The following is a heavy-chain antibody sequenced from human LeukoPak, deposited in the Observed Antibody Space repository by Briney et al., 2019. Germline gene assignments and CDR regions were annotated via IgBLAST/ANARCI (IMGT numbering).Heavy chain of an antibody. Sequence: GGSLRLSCAASGFTFSSYAMSWVRQAPGKGLEWVSAISGSGGSTYYADSVKGRFTISRDNSKNTLYLQMNSLRAEDTAVYYCAKMEAYDILTGYYFDYWGQGTLVTVSS. CDR1: GFTFSSYA. J-gene: IGHJ4*02. CDR3: AKMEAYDILTGYYFDY. D-gene: IGHD3-9*01. CDR2: ISGSGGST. V-gene: IGHV3-23*01.